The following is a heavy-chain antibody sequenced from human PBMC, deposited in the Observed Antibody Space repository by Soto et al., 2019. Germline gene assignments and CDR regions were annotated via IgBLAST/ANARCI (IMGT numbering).Heavy chain of an antibody. CDR2: IYPGDSNT. V-gene: IGHV5-51*01. CDR3: ARQLTTAATNPEISWAY. J-gene: IGHJ4*02. D-gene: IGHD4-17*01. Sequence: GESLKISCKGSGYSFTDYWIAWVRQMPGKDLEWMGIIYPGDSNTRYSPSLQGQVTISADKSISTAYLQWSSLKASDTAMYYCARQLTTAATNPEISWAYWGRGTLVTVSS. CDR1: GYSFTDYW.